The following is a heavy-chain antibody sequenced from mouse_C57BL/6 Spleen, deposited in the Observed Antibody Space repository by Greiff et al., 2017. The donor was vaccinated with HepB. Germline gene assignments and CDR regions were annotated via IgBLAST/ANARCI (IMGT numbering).Heavy chain of an antibody. J-gene: IGHJ2*01. Sequence: QVQLQQSGAELVRPGTSVKMSCKASGYTFTNYWIGWAKQRPGHGLEWIGDIYPGGGYTNYNEKFKGKATLTADKSSSTAYMQFSSLTSEDSAISYCARSNYGSSYLDYWGQGTTLTVSS. V-gene: IGHV1-63*01. D-gene: IGHD1-1*01. CDR3: ARSNYGSSYLDY. CDR1: GYTFTNYW. CDR2: IYPGGGYT.